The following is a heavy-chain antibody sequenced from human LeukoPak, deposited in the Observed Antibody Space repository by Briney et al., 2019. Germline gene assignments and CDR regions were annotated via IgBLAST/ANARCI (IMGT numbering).Heavy chain of an antibody. CDR1: GYSFTSYW. CDR2: IYPGDSDT. CDR3: ARLDGSGIYGGDF. D-gene: IGHD3-10*01. V-gene: IGHV5-51*01. Sequence: GESLKISCQGSGYSFTSYWIGWVRQMPGKGLEWMGIIYPGDSDTSYSPSFQGQVTISADKSSITAYLQWSSLKASDTAMYYCARLDGSGIYGGDFWGQGTLVTVSS. J-gene: IGHJ4*02.